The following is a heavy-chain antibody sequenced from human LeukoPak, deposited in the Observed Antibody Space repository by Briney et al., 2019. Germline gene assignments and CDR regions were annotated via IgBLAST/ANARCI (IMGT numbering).Heavy chain of an antibody. D-gene: IGHD5-18*01. CDR1: GFTFSNYA. CDR3: AKDPGSYGYFDY. V-gene: IGHV3-23*01. J-gene: IGHJ4*02. Sequence: GGSLRLSCAASGFTFSNYAMSWVRQAPGKGPEWVSAISGSGHNTYFADSVKGRFTISRDNAKSTLYLQMNSLRAEDTAVYYCAKDPGSYGYFDYWGQGTLVTVSS. CDR2: ISGSGHNT.